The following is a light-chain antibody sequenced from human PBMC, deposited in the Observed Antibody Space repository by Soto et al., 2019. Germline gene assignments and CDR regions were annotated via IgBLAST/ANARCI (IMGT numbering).Light chain of an antibody. Sequence: EIVLTQSPGTLSLSPGERATLSRRASQSVSSNFLAWYQQKPGQAPRLLIYGASNRATGFPDRFSGSGSGTDFTLTITRLEPEDFAVYFCQQYGSSPRTFGQGTKVDIK. CDR1: QSVSSNF. CDR3: QQYGSSPRT. V-gene: IGKV3-20*01. CDR2: GAS. J-gene: IGKJ1*01.